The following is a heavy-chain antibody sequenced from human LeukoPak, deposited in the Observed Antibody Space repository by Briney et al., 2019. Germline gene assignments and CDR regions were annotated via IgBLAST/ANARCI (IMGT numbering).Heavy chain of an antibody. CDR2: INSSSSTI. J-gene: IGHJ4*02. CDR3: ARDIVVVPAAIYYFDY. V-gene: IGHV3-48*01. CDR1: GFTFSSYW. Sequence: GGSLRLSCAASGFTFSSYWMNWARQAPGKGLEWVSYINSSSSTIYYADSVKGRFTISRDNAKNSLYLQMNSLRAEDTAVNYCARDIVVVPAAIYYFDYWGQGTLVTVSS. D-gene: IGHD2-2*02.